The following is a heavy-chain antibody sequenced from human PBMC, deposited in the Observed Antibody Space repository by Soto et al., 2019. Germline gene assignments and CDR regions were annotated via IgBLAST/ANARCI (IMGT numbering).Heavy chain of an antibody. CDR1: GFTFSDYY. CDR2: ISSNNNYP. J-gene: IGHJ6*02. CDR3: ARNGEPRKYYAIDA. D-gene: IGHD3-10*01. V-gene: IGHV3-11*06. Sequence: NPGGALRLSCAASGFTFSDYYMTWIRQAPGKGLEWVSYISSNNNYPYYADFVKGRFTISRDSAKNSLFLQMNSLRAEDTAIYYCARNGEPRKYYAIDARGQGTTAPVS.